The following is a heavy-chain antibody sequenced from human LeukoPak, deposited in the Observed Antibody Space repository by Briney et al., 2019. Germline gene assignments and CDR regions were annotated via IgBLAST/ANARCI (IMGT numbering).Heavy chain of an antibody. Sequence: GGSLRLSCAASGFTFDDYAMHRVRQAPGKGLEWVSGISWNSGSIGYADSVKGRFTVSRDNAKNSLYLQMNSLRAEDTALYYCAKDAGGSGSYYSAFDIWGQGTMVTVSS. CDR1: GFTFDDYA. CDR2: ISWNSGSI. J-gene: IGHJ3*02. V-gene: IGHV3-9*01. D-gene: IGHD3-10*01. CDR3: AKDAGGSGSYYSAFDI.